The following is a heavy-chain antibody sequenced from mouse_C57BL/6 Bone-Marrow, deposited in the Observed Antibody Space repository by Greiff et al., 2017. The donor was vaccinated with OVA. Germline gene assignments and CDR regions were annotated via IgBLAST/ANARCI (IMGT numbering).Heavy chain of an antibody. D-gene: IGHD2-4*01. V-gene: IGHV5-12*01. Sequence: EVQGVESGGGLVQPGGSLKLSCAASGFTFSDYYMYWVRQTPEKRLEWVAYISNGGGSTYSPDTVKGRFTISRDNAKNTLYLQMSRLKSEDTAMYYCARRGGLRRYFDVWGTGTTVTVSS. CDR3: ARRGGLRRYFDV. CDR2: ISNGGGST. CDR1: GFTFSDYY. J-gene: IGHJ1*03.